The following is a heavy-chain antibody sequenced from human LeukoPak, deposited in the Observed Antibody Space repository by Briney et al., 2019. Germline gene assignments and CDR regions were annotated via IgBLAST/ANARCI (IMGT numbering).Heavy chain of an antibody. V-gene: IGHV1-46*01. Sequence: ASVKVSCKASGYTFTSYYMHWVRQAPGQGLEWMGIINPSGGSTSYVQKFQGRVTMTRDTSTSTVYMELSSLRSEDTAVYYCARGRRITIFGVAAPPYYFDYWGQGTLVTVSS. D-gene: IGHD3-3*01. J-gene: IGHJ4*02. CDR3: ARGRRITIFGVAAPPYYFDY. CDR2: INPSGGST. CDR1: GYTFTSYY.